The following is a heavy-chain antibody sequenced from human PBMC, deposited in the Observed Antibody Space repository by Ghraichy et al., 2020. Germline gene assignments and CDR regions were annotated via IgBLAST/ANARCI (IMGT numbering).Heavy chain of an antibody. D-gene: IGHD6-13*01. CDR3: AREGGDQYSSSPNY. Sequence: GGSLRLSCAASRFTFSNYWMSWVRQAPGKGLEWVANIKEDGSEKYHVDSVKGRFTISRDNAKNSLYLQMNSLRAEDTAVYYCAREGGDQYSSSPNYWGQGTLVTVSS. V-gene: IGHV3-7*01. CDR2: IKEDGSEK. J-gene: IGHJ4*02. CDR1: RFTFSNYW.